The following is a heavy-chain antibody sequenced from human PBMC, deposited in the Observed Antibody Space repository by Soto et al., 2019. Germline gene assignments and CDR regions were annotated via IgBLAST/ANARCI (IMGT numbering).Heavy chain of an antibody. J-gene: IGHJ5*02. CDR1: GGSFSGYY. V-gene: IGHV4-34*01. CDR2: INHSGST. Sequence: QVQLQQWGAGLLKPSETLSLTCAVYGGSFSGYYWSWIRQPPGKGLEWIGEINHSGSTNYNPSLKSRVTIAVDTSKNQFSLKLSSVTAADTAVYYCGREGLTIAVAARWFDPWGQGTLVIVSS. CDR3: GREGLTIAVAARWFDP. D-gene: IGHD6-19*01.